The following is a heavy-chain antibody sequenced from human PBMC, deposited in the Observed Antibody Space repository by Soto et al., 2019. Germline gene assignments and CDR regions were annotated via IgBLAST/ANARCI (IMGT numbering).Heavy chain of an antibody. CDR3: ARGLGLDY. V-gene: IGHV4-34*01. J-gene: IGHJ4*02. CDR1: GGSFSGYY. Sequence: QVQLQQWGAGLLKPSETLSLTCAVYGGSFSGYYWSWIRQPPGKGREWIGEINHSGSTNYNPSLKSRVTISVDTSKNQFSMKLSSVTAADTAVYYCARGLGLDYWGQGTLVTVSS. CDR2: INHSGST.